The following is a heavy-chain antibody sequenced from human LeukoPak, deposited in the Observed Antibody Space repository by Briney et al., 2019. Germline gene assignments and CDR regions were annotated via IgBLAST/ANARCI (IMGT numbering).Heavy chain of an antibody. Sequence: PPQTLSLTCTLSSASISSVDYYWSWIRHPPGKGLEWIGYIYYRESTYYNPSLKSRVTISVDTSKNQFSLKLSSVTAADTAVYYCARATIREDIVVVPAAIDYWGQGTLVTVSS. D-gene: IGHD2-2*01. J-gene: IGHJ4*02. CDR3: ARATIREDIVVVPAAIDY. CDR2: IYYREST. CDR1: SASISSVDYY. V-gene: IGHV4-30-4*01.